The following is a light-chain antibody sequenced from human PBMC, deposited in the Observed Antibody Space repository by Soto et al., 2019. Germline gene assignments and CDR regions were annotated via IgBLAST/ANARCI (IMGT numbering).Light chain of an antibody. CDR3: AAWDDSLSGVV. V-gene: IGLV1-47*01. CDR1: SSNIGSNY. CDR2: RNN. J-gene: IGLJ2*01. Sequence: QSALTQPPSASGTPGQRVTISCSGSSSNIGSNYVFWYQHLPGTAPKLLIYRNNQRPSGVPDRSSGSKSGTSASLAISGLRSEDETDYYCAAWDDSLSGVVFGGGTKLTVL.